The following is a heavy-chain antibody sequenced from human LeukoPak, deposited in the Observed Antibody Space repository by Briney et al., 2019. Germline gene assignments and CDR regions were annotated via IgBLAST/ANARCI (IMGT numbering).Heavy chain of an antibody. CDR1: GFTFSSYG. Sequence: GGSLRLSCAASGFTFSSYGMHWARQAPGKGLEWVAVIWYDGSNKYYADSVKGRFTISRDNSKNTLYLQMNSLRAEDTAVYYCARDLSQPDFWSGYYSLDYYYGMDVWGQGTTVTVSS. CDR3: ARDLSQPDFWSGYYSLDYYYGMDV. D-gene: IGHD3-3*01. J-gene: IGHJ6*02. CDR2: IWYDGSNK. V-gene: IGHV3-33*08.